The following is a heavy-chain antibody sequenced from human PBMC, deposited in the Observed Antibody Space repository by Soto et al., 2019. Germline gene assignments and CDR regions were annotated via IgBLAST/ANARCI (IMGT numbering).Heavy chain of an antibody. V-gene: IGHV1-18*01. CDR1: GYTFTSYG. J-gene: IGHJ4*02. Sequence: QVQLVQSGAEVKKPGASVKVSCKASGYTFTSYGISWVRQAPGQGLEWMGWISAYNGNTNYAQKLQGRVTMTTDTSTSTAYMVLRSLRSDDTAVYYCARVLRYFDWLKSKNNFDYWGQGTLVTVSS. D-gene: IGHD3-9*01. CDR2: ISAYNGNT. CDR3: ARVLRYFDWLKSKNNFDY.